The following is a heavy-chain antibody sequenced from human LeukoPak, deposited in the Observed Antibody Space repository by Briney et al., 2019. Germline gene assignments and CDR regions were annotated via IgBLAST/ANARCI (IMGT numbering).Heavy chain of an antibody. V-gene: IGHV1-18*01. J-gene: IGHJ4*02. D-gene: IGHD4-17*01. Sequence: GASVRVSCKASNYTFSDYDVTWVRQAPGQGLEWMGWVSKYTGNADYAPKFQGGVSMTTDTSTRTAYMELRSLRPDDTAVYFCAREDDRSFGAYDCWGQGTLVTVS. CDR3: AREDDRSFGAYDC. CDR1: NYTFSDYD. CDR2: VSKYTGNA.